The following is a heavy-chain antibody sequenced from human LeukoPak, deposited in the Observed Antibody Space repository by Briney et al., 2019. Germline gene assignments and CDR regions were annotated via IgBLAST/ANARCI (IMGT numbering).Heavy chain of an antibody. J-gene: IGHJ4*02. CDR1: GYTFTGYY. CDR3: ARLPTYYYDSSGSAERDY. Sequence: ASVKVSCKASGYTFTGYYMHWVRQAPGQGLEWMGWINPSSSGTNYAQKFQGRVTMTRDTSISTAYMEVSRLRSDDTAVYYCARLPTYYYDSSGSAERDYWGQGTLVTVSS. D-gene: IGHD3-22*01. CDR2: INPSSSGT. V-gene: IGHV1-2*02.